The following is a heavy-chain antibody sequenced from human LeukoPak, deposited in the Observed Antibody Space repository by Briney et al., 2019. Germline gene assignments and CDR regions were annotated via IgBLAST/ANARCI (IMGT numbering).Heavy chain of an antibody. CDR2: ISSSGGDI. Sequence: PGGSLRLSCAASEFTFRNYAINWVRQAPGKGLEWVSYISSSGGDIYYADSVKGRFTISRDNAKNSVYLQMDSLRAEDTAVYYCVRVMIYYMDLWDRGTTVTVSS. V-gene: IGHV3-48*03. J-gene: IGHJ6*03. D-gene: IGHD3/OR15-3a*01. CDR1: EFTFRNYA. CDR3: VRVMIYYMDL.